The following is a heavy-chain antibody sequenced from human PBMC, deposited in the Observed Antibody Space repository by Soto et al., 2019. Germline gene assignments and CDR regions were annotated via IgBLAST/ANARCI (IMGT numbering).Heavy chain of an antibody. CDR1: GGTTSSYT. CDR3: ALRTGNWNPLGD. Sequence: QVQLVQSGAEVEKPGSSVKVSCKVSGGTTSSYTIGWVRQAPGQGLQWMGNIVPMIGKVDYAQTFQDRVTLTADKSTRTVYMELRSLRSEDTAVYFCALRTGNWNPLGDWDQGTLVTVSS. D-gene: IGHD1-1*01. V-gene: IGHV1-69*02. J-gene: IGHJ4*02. CDR2: IVPMIGKV.